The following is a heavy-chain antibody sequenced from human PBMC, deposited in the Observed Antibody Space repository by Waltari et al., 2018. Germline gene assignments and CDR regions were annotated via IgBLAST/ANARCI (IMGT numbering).Heavy chain of an antibody. CDR1: GYNFISYY. Sequence: QVQLVQSGAEVKRPGASVKVSCKASGYNFISYYLHWIRQAPGQGLEWMGYSHPSSGDTGYAQRFQGRVTMTRDTSIATAHMELSGLTSDDTAVYYCAREGFYDEFFNXWGQGTLVTVSS. V-gene: IGHV1-2*02. CDR2: SHPSSGDT. CDR3: AREGFYDEFFNX. J-gene: IGHJ1*01. D-gene: IGHD3-22*01.